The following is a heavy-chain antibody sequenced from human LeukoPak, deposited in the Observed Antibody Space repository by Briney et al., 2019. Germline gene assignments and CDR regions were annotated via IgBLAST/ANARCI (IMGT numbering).Heavy chain of an antibody. CDR2: INPHSGGT. J-gene: IGHJ3*01. Sequence: ASVKVSCKSSGSTFTAYYLHWLRQAPGQGLEWVGWINPHSGGTNFAQNFQGRVTMTRDTSISTAYMELSRMRSDDTAVYYCATKTIPGITVAGTAFDVWGQGTLVTVSS. D-gene: IGHD6-19*01. CDR1: GSTFTAYY. V-gene: IGHV1-2*02. CDR3: ATKTIPGITVAGTAFDV.